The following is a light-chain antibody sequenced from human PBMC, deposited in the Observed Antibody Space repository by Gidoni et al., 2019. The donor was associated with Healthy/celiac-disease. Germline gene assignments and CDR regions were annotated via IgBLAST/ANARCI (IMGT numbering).Light chain of an antibody. J-gene: IGKJ2*01. Sequence: IQMTQSPSSLSASVGDSVTITCRASQSISSYLNWYQQKPGKAPKLLIYAASSLQSGVPSRFSGSGSGTDFTLTISSLQPEDFATYYCQQSYSTPGTFGQGTKLEIK. CDR1: QSISSY. CDR3: QQSYSTPGT. CDR2: AAS. V-gene: IGKV1-39*01.